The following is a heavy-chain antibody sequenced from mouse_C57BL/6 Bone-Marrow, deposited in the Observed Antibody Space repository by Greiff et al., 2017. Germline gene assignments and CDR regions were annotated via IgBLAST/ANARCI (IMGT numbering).Heavy chain of an antibody. CDR1: GFTFSSYG. J-gene: IGHJ2*01. CDR2: ISSGGSYT. Sequence: DVMLVESGGDLVKPGGSLKLSCAASGFTFSSYGMSWVRQTPDKRLAWVATISSGGSYTYYPDSVKGRFTLSRDNAKNTLYLQMSSLKSEDTAMYYCARGVLGYYFDYWGQGTTRTVSS. V-gene: IGHV5-6*02. CDR3: ARGVLGYYFDY. D-gene: IGHD4-1*01.